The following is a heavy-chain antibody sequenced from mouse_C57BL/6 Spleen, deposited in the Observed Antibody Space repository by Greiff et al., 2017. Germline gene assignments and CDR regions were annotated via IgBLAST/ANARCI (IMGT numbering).Heavy chain of an antibody. D-gene: IGHD1-1*01. V-gene: IGHV5-9-1*02. CDR1: GFTFSSYA. CDR3: TRWGTTVVASYYFDY. Sequence: EVMLVESGEGLVKPGGSLKLSCAASGFTFSSYAMSWVRQTPEKRLEWVAYISSGGDYIYYADTVKGRFTISRDNARNTLYLQMSSLKSEDTAMYYCTRWGTTVVASYYFDYWGQGTTLTVSS. J-gene: IGHJ2*01. CDR2: ISSGGDYI.